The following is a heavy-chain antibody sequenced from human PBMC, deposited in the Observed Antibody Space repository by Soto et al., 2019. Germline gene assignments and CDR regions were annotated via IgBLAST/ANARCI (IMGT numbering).Heavy chain of an antibody. Sequence: QVHLVESGGGVVQPGRSLRLSCSTSGFSFITYTMHWVRQAPGKGLEWVAIISSDGSHQYYADSVKGRFTISRDNSRNTLYLQMNSLKAEDTAVYYCARAPYGSHVGRFDSWGQGALVTVSS. CDR3: ARAPYGSHVGRFDS. V-gene: IGHV3-30*04. D-gene: IGHD2-15*01. CDR1: GFSFITYT. CDR2: ISSDGSHQ. J-gene: IGHJ4*02.